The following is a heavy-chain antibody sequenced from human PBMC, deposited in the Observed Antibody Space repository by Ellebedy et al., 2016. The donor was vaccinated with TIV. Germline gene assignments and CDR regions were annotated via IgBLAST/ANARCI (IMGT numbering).Heavy chain of an antibody. J-gene: IGHJ6*03. CDR2: ISYDGSNK. CDR3: ARDLGVAATRAYMDV. D-gene: IGHD3-16*01. V-gene: IGHV3-30-3*01. CDR1: GFTFSSYA. Sequence: GESLKISXAASGFTFSSYAMHWVRQAPGKGLEWVAVISYDGSNKYYADSVKGRFTISRDNSKNTLYLQMNSLRAEDTAVYYCARDLGVAATRAYMDVWGKGTTVTVSS.